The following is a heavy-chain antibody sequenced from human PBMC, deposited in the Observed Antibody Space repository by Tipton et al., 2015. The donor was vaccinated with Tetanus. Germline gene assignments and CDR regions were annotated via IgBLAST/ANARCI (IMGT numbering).Heavy chain of an antibody. J-gene: IGHJ3*02. CDR2: IIPIFGTA. V-gene: IGHV1-69*06. CDR3: ARAPQTYYYDSSGYYRAFDI. CDR1: GGTFSSYA. Sequence: QSGAEVKKPGSSVKVSCKASGGTFSSYAISWVRQAPGQGLEWMGGIIPIFGTANYAQKFQGRVTITADKSTSTAYMELSSLRSEDPAVYYWARAPQTYYYDSSGYYRAFDIWGQGTMVTVSS. D-gene: IGHD3-22*01.